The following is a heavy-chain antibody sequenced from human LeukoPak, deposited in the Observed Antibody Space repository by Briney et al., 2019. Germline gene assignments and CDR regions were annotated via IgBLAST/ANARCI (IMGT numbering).Heavy chain of an antibody. J-gene: IGHJ3*02. CDR2: IYYSGST. CDR3: ARLRSSSSAFDI. V-gene: IGHV4-59*08. CDR1: GGSISSYY. D-gene: IGHD6-6*01. Sequence: SETLSLTCTVSGGSISSYYWSWIRQPPGKGLEWIGYIYYSGSTNYNPSLKSRVTISVDTSKNQFSLKLSSVTAADTAVYYCARLRSSSSAFDIWGQGTMVTVSS.